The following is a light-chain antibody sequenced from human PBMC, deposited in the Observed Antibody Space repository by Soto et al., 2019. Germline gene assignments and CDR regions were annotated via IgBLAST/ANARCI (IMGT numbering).Light chain of an antibody. Sequence: SYELTQPPSVSVAPGKTARITCGGDNVGSKNVHWYQQKPGQAPVVLIYYDSDRPSGIPERFSGSNSGNTATLTISSVEAGDEADYYCQVWDGSSDLVLFGGGTKLTVL. CDR1: NVGSKN. CDR3: QVWDGSSDLVL. J-gene: IGLJ2*01. V-gene: IGLV3-21*04. CDR2: YDS.